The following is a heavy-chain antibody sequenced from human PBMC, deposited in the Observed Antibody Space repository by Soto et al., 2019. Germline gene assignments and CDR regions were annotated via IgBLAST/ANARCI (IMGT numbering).Heavy chain of an antibody. CDR3: ARAPPVLAAGYFDY. CDR1: GGSISSGGYY. CDR2: IYYSGST. Sequence: QVQLQESGPGLVKPSQTLSLTCTVSGGSISSGGYYWSWLRQHPGKGLDGIGYIYYSGSTYYNPSLKSRVTISVDTSKNQFSLKLSSVTAADTAVYYCARAPPVLAAGYFDYWGQGTLVTVSS. V-gene: IGHV4-31*03. D-gene: IGHD6-13*01. J-gene: IGHJ4*02.